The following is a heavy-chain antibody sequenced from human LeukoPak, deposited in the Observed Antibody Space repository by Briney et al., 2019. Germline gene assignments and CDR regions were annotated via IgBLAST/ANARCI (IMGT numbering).Heavy chain of an antibody. CDR3: AKVGGTLLLFHTVTPNDAFDI. Sequence: GGSLRLSCAASGFTFSSYAMSWVRQAPGKGLEWVSAISGSGGSTYYADSVKGRFTISRDNSKNTLYLQMNSLRAEDTAVYYCAKVGGTLLLFHTVTPNDAFDIWGQGTMVTVSS. J-gene: IGHJ3*02. V-gene: IGHV3-23*01. CDR2: ISGSGGST. D-gene: IGHD4-11*01. CDR1: GFTFSSYA.